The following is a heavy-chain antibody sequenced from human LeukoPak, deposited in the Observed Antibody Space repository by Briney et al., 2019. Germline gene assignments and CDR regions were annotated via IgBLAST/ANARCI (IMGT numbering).Heavy chain of an antibody. Sequence: ASETLSLTCTVSGGSISSCYWSWIRQPAGKGLEWIGRIYTSGSTNYNPSLKSRVTISLDTSKNQFSVKVMSVTAADTAVYYCARIPVAKTFDYWGQGTLVTVSS. CDR3: ARIPVAKTFDY. V-gene: IGHV4-4*07. CDR2: IYTSGST. J-gene: IGHJ4*02. CDR1: GGSISSCY. D-gene: IGHD2-2*01.